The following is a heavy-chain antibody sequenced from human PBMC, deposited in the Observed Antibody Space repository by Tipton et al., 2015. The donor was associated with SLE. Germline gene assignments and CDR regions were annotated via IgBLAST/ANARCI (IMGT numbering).Heavy chain of an antibody. D-gene: IGHD1-26*01. CDR1: EFTFSSYW. V-gene: IGHV3-74*01. CDR2: INSDGSST. J-gene: IGHJ4*02. CDR3: ARDSAIVGPRGFDY. Sequence: GSLRLSCAASEFTFSSYWMHWVRQAPGKGLVWVSHINSDGSSTSYADSVKGRFTISRDNAKNTLYLQMNSLRAEDTAVYYCARDSAIVGPRGFDYWGQGTLVTVSS.